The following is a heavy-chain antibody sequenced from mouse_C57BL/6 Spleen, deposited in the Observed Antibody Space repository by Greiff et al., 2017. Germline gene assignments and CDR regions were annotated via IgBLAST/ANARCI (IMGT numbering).Heavy chain of an antibody. CDR1: GYTFTSYT. V-gene: IGHV1-4*01. Sequence: VQLQQSGAELASPGASVKMSCKASGYTFTSYTMHWVKQRPGQGLEWIGYVNPSSGYTKYNQKFKDKATLTADKSSSTAYMQLISMTSEDYAVYYCARPYYDGSSYWYFDVWGTATTVTVSS. D-gene: IGHD1-1*01. J-gene: IGHJ1*03. CDR2: VNPSSGYT. CDR3: ARPYYDGSSYWYFDV.